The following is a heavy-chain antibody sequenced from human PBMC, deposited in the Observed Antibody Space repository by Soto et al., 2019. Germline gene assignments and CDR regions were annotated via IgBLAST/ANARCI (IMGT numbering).Heavy chain of an antibody. CDR3: ARVQGTELGSSSHDY. CDR2: INHSGST. J-gene: IGHJ4*02. D-gene: IGHD6-6*01. Sequence: SETLSLTCAVYGGSFSGYYWSWIRQPPGKGLEWIGEINHSGSTNYNPSLKSRVTISVDTSKNQFSLKLSSVTAADTAVYYCARVQGTELGSSSHDYWGQGTLVTVSS. CDR1: GGSFSGYY. V-gene: IGHV4-34*01.